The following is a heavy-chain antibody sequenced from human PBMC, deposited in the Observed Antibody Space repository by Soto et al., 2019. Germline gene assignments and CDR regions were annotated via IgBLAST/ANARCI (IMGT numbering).Heavy chain of an antibody. CDR1: GFTFSSYW. CDR2: IKQDGSEK. D-gene: IGHD6-13*01. Sequence: EVQLVESGGGLDQPGGSLRLSCAASGFTFSSYWMSWVRQAPGKGLEWVANIKQDGSEKYYVDSVKGRFTISRDNAKNSLYLQTNSLRAEDTAVYYCAREVRGSSSPFDYWGQGTLVTVSS. CDR3: AREVRGSSSPFDY. J-gene: IGHJ4*02. V-gene: IGHV3-7*01.